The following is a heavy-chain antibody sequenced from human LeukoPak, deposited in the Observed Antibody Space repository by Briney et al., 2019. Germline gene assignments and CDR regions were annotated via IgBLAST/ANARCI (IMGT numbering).Heavy chain of an antibody. J-gene: IGHJ4*02. CDR3: AKRPNPPGVYFDY. V-gene: IGHV3-23*01. Sequence: PGGSLRLSCAASGFTFSSYAMSWVRQAPGKGLEWVSAISGSGGSTYYADSVKGRFTISRDSSKNTLYLQMNSLRAEDTAVYYCAKRPNPPGVYFDYWGQGTLVTVSS. D-gene: IGHD3-10*01. CDR1: GFTFSSYA. CDR2: ISGSGGST.